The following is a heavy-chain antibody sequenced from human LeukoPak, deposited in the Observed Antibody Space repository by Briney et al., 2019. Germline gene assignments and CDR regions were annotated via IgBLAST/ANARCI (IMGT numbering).Heavy chain of an antibody. CDR2: IYYSGST. CDR1: GGSVRGGSSY. D-gene: IGHD6-13*01. J-gene: IGHJ4*02. CDR3: ARVRSIAAAGTLDY. Sequence: SETLSLTCTVSGGSVRGGSSYWSWIRHPPGKGLGWIGYIYYSGSTSYNPSLKGRVTISVDTSKNQISLKLSSVTAADTAVYFCARVRSIAAAGTLDYWGQGTLVTVSS. V-gene: IGHV4-61*01.